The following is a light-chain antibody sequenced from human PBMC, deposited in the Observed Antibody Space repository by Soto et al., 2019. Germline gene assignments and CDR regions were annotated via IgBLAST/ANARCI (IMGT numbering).Light chain of an antibody. CDR3: SSYSISTAYL. Sequence: QCALTQPASVSGSPGQSITISCTGASSDVGGYDYVSWYQLHPGKAPKLMVFEVNNRPSGVSYRFSGSKSGNTASLTISGLQAEDEADYFSSSYSISTAYLFGTGTKVTVL. V-gene: IGLV2-14*01. CDR2: EVN. J-gene: IGLJ1*01. CDR1: SSDVGGYDY.